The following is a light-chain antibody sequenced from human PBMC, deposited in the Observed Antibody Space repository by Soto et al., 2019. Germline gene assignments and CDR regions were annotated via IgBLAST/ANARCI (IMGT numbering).Light chain of an antibody. Sequence: QSELTQPPSASGTPGQRVTISCSGSSSNIGSNYIYWYQQLPGTAPKIIIYRNNQRPSGVPDRFSGSKSGTSASLAISGLRSEDEGDYYCAAWDDSLSGVVFGGGTELT. J-gene: IGLJ2*01. CDR2: RNN. CDR3: AAWDDSLSGVV. CDR1: SSNIGSNY. V-gene: IGLV1-47*01.